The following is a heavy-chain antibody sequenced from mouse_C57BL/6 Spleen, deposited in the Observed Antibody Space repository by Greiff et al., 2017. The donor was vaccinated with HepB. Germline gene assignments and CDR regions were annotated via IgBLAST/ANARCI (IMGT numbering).Heavy chain of an antibody. CDR2: IRNKANGYTT. CDR1: GFTFTDYY. D-gene: IGHD2-5*01. J-gene: IGHJ1*03. Sequence: EVKLMESGGGLVQPGGSLSLSCAASGFTFTDYYMSWVRQPPGKALEWLGFIRNKANGYTTEYSASVKGRFTISRDNSQSILYLQMNALRAEDSATYYCARWIYSNYVWYFDVWGTGTTVTVSS. CDR3: ARWIYSNYVWYFDV. V-gene: IGHV7-3*01.